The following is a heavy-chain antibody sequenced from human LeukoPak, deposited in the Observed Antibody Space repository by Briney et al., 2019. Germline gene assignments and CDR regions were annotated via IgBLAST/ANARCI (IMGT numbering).Heavy chain of an antibody. CDR3: AKERTSEGYFDY. D-gene: IGHD1-1*01. CDR1: GLTFSTYA. J-gene: IGHJ4*02. Sequence: GGSLRLSCTASGLTFSTYAMSWVRQAPGKGLEWVSALSGSGGSKYYADSVKGRFTISRDNSKNTLYLQMNSLRAEDTAVYYCAKERTSEGYFDYWGQGTLVTVSS. V-gene: IGHV3-23*01. CDR2: LSGSGGSK.